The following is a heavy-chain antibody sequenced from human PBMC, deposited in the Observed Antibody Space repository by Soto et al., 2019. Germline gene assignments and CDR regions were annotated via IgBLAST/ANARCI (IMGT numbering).Heavy chain of an antibody. V-gene: IGHV3-23*01. CDR1: GFTFNTYA. D-gene: IGHD2-15*01. J-gene: IGHJ3*01. CDR2: ISNSGGTT. CDR3: ARLMVVGSRLPCDV. Sequence: EVQLLESGGGLVQPGGSLRLSCAASGFTFNTYALTWVRQAPGKGLEWVSTISNSGGTTYADSVKGRFTISRDNSKSTLYLQMSSLTAWDTDLYYCARLMVVGSRLPCDVWGLGTMVTVAS.